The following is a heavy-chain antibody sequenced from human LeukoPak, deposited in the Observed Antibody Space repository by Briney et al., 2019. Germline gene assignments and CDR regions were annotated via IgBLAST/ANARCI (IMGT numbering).Heavy chain of an antibody. D-gene: IGHD2-2*01. CDR1: GYTFTSYG. J-gene: IGHJ6*03. Sequence: ASVKVSCKASGYTFTSYGISWVRQAPGQGLEWMGWISAYNGNTNYAQKLQGRVTMTTDTSTSTAYMELRSLRSDDTAVYCCARDHTLGYCSSTSCYPWGYYYYYMDVWGKGTTVTVSS. V-gene: IGHV1-18*01. CDR2: ISAYNGNT. CDR3: ARDHTLGYCSSTSCYPWGYYYYYMDV.